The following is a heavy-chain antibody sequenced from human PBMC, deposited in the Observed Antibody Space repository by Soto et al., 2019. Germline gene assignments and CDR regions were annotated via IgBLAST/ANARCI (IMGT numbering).Heavy chain of an antibody. J-gene: IGHJ4*02. V-gene: IGHV4-34*01. D-gene: IGHD2-15*01. CDR1: GGFFIGYY. CDR3: ARVPARWSGGGDY. CDR2: INHSGST. Sequence: PSETLSLTCAVYGGFFIGYYWSWIRQPPGKGLEWIGEINHSGSTNYNPSLKSRVTISVDTSKNQFSLKLSSVTAADTAVYYCARVPARWSGGGDYWGQGTLVTVSS.